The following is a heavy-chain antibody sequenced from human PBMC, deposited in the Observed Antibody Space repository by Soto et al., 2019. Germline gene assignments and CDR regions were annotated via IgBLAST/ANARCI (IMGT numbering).Heavy chain of an antibody. CDR3: AREDGGRGGDY. V-gene: IGHV4-30-4*01. Sequence: QVQLQESGPGLVKPSQTLSLTCTVSGGSITSGNYHWSWIRQPPGKGLEWIGYIYYSGCTYFNPSLMSRVVISVDTSNNQFSLKLNSVTAADTAVYYCAREDGGRGGDYWGQGTLVTVSS. CDR2: IYYSGCT. D-gene: IGHD4-17*01. J-gene: IGHJ4*02. CDR1: GGSITSGNYH.